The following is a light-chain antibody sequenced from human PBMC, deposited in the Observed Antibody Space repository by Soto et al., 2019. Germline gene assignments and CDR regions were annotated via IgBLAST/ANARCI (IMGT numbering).Light chain of an antibody. CDR1: QSISSW. CDR2: AAS. Sequence: DIQMTQSPSSVSASVGDTVTITCRASQSISSWLAWYQQKPGTVPKLLIYAASSLQSGVPSRFSGSGAGTAFTLTITSLQPEDFGTYYCQQGDSFPITFGQGTRLEIK. J-gene: IGKJ5*01. V-gene: IGKV1-12*01. CDR3: QQGDSFPIT.